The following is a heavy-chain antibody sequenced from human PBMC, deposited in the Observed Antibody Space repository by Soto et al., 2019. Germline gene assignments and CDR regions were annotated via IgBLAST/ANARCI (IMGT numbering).Heavy chain of an antibody. D-gene: IGHD1-26*01. CDR3: AKDWDLLRAFDL. CDR2: ISASGGRT. Sequence: GGSLRPSCAAFGFTFSSYAMSWVRPAPGKGREWVSGISASGGRTYYADSVKGRFTISRDNSKNTMYLQMNSLRVEDTAVYKCAKDWDLLRAFDLWGQGTMVTVSS. CDR1: GFTFSSYA. V-gene: IGHV3-23*01. J-gene: IGHJ3*01.